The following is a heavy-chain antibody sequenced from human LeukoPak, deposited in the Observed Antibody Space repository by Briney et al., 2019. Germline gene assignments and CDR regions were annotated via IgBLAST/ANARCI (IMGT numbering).Heavy chain of an antibody. D-gene: IGHD5-18*01. CDR3: ARRGGYSYGPSLDY. J-gene: IGHJ4*02. V-gene: IGHV5-51*01. CDR2: IYPGDSDT. Sequence: RGESLKISCKGSGYNFTRYWIGWVRQMPGKGLEWMGIIYPGDSDTRYSPSFQGQVTISADKSINTAYLQWSSLKASDTAIYYCARRGGYSYGPSLDYWGQGTLVTVSS. CDR1: GYNFTRYW.